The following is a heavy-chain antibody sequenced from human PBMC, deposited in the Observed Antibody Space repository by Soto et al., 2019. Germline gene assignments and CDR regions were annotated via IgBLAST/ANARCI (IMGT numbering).Heavy chain of an antibody. Sequence: SETLSLTCTVSGGSISSSSYYWGWIRQPPGKGLEWIGSIYYSGSTYYNPSLKSRVTISVDTSKNQFSLKLSSVTAADTAVYYCAETAGYYFDYWGQGTLVTVSS. V-gene: IGHV4-39*01. CDR2: IYYSGST. D-gene: IGHD2-21*02. CDR3: AETAGYYFDY. J-gene: IGHJ4*02. CDR1: GGSISSSSYY.